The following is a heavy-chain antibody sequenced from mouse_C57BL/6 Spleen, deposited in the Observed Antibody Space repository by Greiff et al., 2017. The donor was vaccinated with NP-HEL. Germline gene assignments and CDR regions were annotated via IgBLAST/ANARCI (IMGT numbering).Heavy chain of an antibody. J-gene: IGHJ4*01. CDR1: GYTFTEYT. Sequence: VQLQQSGAELVKPGASVKLSCKASGYTFTEYTIHWVKQRSGQGLEWIGWFYPGSGSIKYNEKFKDKATLTADKSSSTVYMELSRLTSEDSAVYFCARHEDGYGNYGYYAMDHWGQGTSVTVSS. CDR3: ARHEDGYGNYGYYAMDH. D-gene: IGHD2-1*01. CDR2: FYPGSGSI. V-gene: IGHV1-62-2*01.